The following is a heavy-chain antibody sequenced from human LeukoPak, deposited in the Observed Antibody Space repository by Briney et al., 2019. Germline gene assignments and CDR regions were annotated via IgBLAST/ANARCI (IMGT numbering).Heavy chain of an antibody. CDR3: ARVARGDYYYYYMDV. Sequence: PGESLRLSCVASGFSFNTYWMSCVRQAPGKGLEWVANINQDGTERYYVDSVTGRFTISRDYGKNSLYLQMNSMRAEDTALYYCARVARGDYYYYYMDVWGKGTTVTVSS. J-gene: IGHJ6*03. V-gene: IGHV3-7*01. D-gene: IGHD3-10*01. CDR2: INQDGTER. CDR1: GFSFNTYW.